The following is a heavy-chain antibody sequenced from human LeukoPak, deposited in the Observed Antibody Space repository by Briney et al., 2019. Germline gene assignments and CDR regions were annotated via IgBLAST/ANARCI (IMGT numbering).Heavy chain of an antibody. V-gene: IGHV1-8*03. CDR2: MNPNSGNT. CDR3: ARYRDFWSGYPDAFDI. J-gene: IGHJ3*02. D-gene: IGHD3-3*01. Sequence: ASVKVSCKASGYTFTSYDINWVRQATGQGLEWMGWMNPNSGNTGYAQKIQGRVTITRNTSISTAYMELSSLRSEDTAVYYCARYRDFWSGYPDAFDIWGQGTMVTVSS. CDR1: GYTFTSYD.